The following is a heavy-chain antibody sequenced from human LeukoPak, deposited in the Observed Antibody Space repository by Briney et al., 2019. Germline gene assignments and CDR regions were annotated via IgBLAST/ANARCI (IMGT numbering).Heavy chain of an antibody. V-gene: IGHV4-39*01. CDR3: VRHDGRGGATMGAFDS. D-gene: IGHD2-15*01. CDR1: GGSIRSSYYY. CDR2: IYDSGST. J-gene: IGHJ5*01. Sequence: SETLSLTCTVSGGSIRSSYYYWGWIRQPPGKGLEWIGSIYDSGSTYYNPSLKSRVTISVDTSKNQFSLKLNSVTAADTAVYYCVRHDGRGGATMGAFDSWGQGSLVTVSS.